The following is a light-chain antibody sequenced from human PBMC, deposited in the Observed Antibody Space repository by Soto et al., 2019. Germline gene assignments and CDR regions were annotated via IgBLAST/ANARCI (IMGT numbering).Light chain of an antibody. CDR2: GAS. Sequence: EIVLTQSPGTLSLSPGERATLSCRASQSVSSSYLAWYQQKPGQAPRLLIYGASSRATGIPDRFSGSGSGTDLTITISRLEPEDFEVYYCQQYGSSSLTFGQGTKVDIK. CDR1: QSVSSSY. CDR3: QQYGSSSLT. V-gene: IGKV3-20*01. J-gene: IGKJ1*01.